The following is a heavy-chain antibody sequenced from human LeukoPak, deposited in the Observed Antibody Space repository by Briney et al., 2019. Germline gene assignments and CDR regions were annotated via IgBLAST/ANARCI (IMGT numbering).Heavy chain of an antibody. CDR3: ARASYDILTGYLDAFDI. Sequence: SETLSLTCTVSGGSISSYYWSWIRQPPGKGLEWIGYIYYSGSTNYNPSFKSRVTISVDTSKNQFSLKLSSVTAADTAVYYCARASYDILTGYLDAFDIWGQGTMVTVSS. J-gene: IGHJ3*02. CDR2: IYYSGST. CDR1: GGSISSYY. D-gene: IGHD3-9*01. V-gene: IGHV4-59*01.